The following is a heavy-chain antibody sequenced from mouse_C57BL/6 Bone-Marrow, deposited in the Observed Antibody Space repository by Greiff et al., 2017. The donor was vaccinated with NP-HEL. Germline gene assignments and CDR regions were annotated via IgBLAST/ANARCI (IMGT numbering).Heavy chain of an antibody. Sequence: QVQLKECGPGILQPSQTLSLTCSFSGFSLSTFGMGVGWIRQPSGMGLEWLAHIWWDDDKYYNPALKSRLTISKDTSKTQVFLKIANVETADTATYYCSRRKTGTFAYWDQGTLVTVSA. D-gene: IGHD4-1*01. J-gene: IGHJ3*01. V-gene: IGHV8-8*01. CDR3: SRRKTGTFAY. CDR2: IWWDDDK. CDR1: GFSLSTFGMG.